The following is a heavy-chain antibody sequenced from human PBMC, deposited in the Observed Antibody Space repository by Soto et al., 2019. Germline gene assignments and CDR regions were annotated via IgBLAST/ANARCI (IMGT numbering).Heavy chain of an antibody. CDR2: ISGSGGST. CDR1: GFTFSSYA. V-gene: IGHV3-23*01. J-gene: IGHJ4*02. D-gene: IGHD6-13*01. Sequence: EGSLRLSCAASGFTFSSYAMSWVRQAPGKGLEWVSAISGSGGSTYYADSVKGRFTISRDNSKNTLYLQMNSLRAEDTAVYYCAKAQTPLHPEAAAGAFDYWGQGTLVTVSS. CDR3: AKAQTPLHPEAAAGAFDY.